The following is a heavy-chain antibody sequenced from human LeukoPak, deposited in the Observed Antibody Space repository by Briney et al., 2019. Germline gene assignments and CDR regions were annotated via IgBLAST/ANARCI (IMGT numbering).Heavy chain of an antibody. V-gene: IGHV3-74*01. Sequence: PGGSLRLSCAASGFTFSNAWMSWVRQAPGKGLVWVSRINSDGGYTSYADSVKGRFTISRDNAKNTLYLQMNSLRAEDTAVYYCTRDISGGDGYNHWGQGTLVTVSS. CDR2: INSDGGYT. J-gene: IGHJ4*02. CDR1: GFTFSNAW. CDR3: TRDISGGDGYNH. D-gene: IGHD5-24*01.